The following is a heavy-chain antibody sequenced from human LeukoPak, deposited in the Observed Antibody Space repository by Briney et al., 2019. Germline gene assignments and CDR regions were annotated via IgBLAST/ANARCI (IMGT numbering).Heavy chain of an antibody. CDR3: AKCSASCYNDAFDI. Sequence: GGSLRLSCAASGFTFGNYAMNWVRQAPGKGLEWLSYIRGGGAVTRYSDSVKGRFTISRDNSKNTLYLQMNHLRAEDTAIYYCAKCSASCYNDAFDIWGRGTMVTVSS. V-gene: IGHV3-23*01. CDR1: GFTFGNYA. J-gene: IGHJ3*02. D-gene: IGHD3-10*02. CDR2: IRGGGAVT.